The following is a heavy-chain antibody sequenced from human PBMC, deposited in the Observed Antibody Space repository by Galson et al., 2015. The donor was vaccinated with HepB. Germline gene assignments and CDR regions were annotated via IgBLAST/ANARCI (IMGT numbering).Heavy chain of an antibody. V-gene: IGHV4-34*01. CDR1: GGSFSGYY. J-gene: IGHJ5*02. CDR3: ATTVTTSSENWFDP. Sequence: SETLSLTCAVYGGSFSGYYWSWIRQPPGKGLEWIGEINHSGSTNYNPSLKSRVTISVDTSRNQFSLKLSSVTAADTAVYYCATTVTTSSENWFDPWGQGTLVTVSS. CDR2: INHSGST. D-gene: IGHD4-11*01.